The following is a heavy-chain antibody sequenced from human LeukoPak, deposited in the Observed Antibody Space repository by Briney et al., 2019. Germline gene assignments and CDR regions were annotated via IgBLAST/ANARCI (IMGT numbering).Heavy chain of an antibody. D-gene: IGHD6-19*01. Sequence: PGGSLRLSCAASGFTFDDYAMHWVRQAPGKGLEWVSGISWNSGSIGYADSVKGRFTISRDNAKNSLYLQMNSLRAEDTAVYYCAKTMEYSSGWYGKDYYGMDVWGQGTTVTVSS. V-gene: IGHV3-9*01. J-gene: IGHJ6*02. CDR2: ISWNSGSI. CDR3: AKTMEYSSGWYGKDYYGMDV. CDR1: GFTFDDYA.